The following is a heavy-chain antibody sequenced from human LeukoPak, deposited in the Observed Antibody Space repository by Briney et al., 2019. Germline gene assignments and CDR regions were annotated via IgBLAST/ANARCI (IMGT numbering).Heavy chain of an antibody. V-gene: IGHV3-23*01. J-gene: IGHJ6*03. CDR2: ISGSGGST. CDR1: GFTFSSYA. D-gene: IGHD1-14*01. CDR3: GKDLHREPYYYYYMDV. Sequence: GGSLRLSCAASGFTFSSYAMSWVRQAPGKGLEWVSAISGSGGSTYYADSVKGRFTISRDNSKNTLYLQMNSLRAEDTAVYYCGKDLHREPYYYYYMDVWGKGTTVTVSS.